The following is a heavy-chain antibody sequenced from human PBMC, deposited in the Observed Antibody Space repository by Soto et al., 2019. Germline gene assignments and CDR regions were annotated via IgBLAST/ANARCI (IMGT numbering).Heavy chain of an antibody. Sequence: QVQLVQSGAEVRKPGASVKVSCEASGYTFTSYDIYWVRQANGQGLEWMGWMNPNTGNSGYAQKFQGRVTMTSDTPISTAHMELSSLRSEDTAVYYCARRAETNGWNGFGADKYYFDFWGQGTLVTVSS. V-gene: IGHV1-8*01. CDR3: ARRAETNGWNGFGADKYYFDF. D-gene: IGHD1-1*01. CDR2: MNPNTGNS. CDR1: GYTFTSYD. J-gene: IGHJ4*02.